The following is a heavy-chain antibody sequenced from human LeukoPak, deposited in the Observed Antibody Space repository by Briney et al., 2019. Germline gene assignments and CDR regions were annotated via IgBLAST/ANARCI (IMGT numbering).Heavy chain of an antibody. CDR2: IYPNSGAT. Sequence: GASVKVSCKASGYTFATSYLYWVRQAPGQGLESMGWIYPNSGATKSPQKFEGRVTMTSDTSISTAYMELSRLKSDDTAVYYCARDGPSMMVEFDYWGQGTPVTVSS. J-gene: IGHJ4*02. CDR1: GYTFATSY. D-gene: IGHD2/OR15-2a*01. CDR3: ARDGPSMMVEFDY. V-gene: IGHV1-2*02.